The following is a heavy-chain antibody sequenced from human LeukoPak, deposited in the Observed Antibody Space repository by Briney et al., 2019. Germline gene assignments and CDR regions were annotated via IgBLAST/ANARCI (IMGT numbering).Heavy chain of an antibody. CDR3: VQSTAWYRSSWYLIY. D-gene: IGHD6-13*01. V-gene: IGHV3-23*01. Sequence: PGGSLRLSCAASGFTFDDYAMHWVRQAPGKGLEWVSGIGSGSGGRTYYADSVKGRFSISRDNSRDTLNLQMNSLRAEDTAIYYCVQSTAWYRSSWYLIYWGQGILVTVSS. CDR2: IGSGSGGRT. J-gene: IGHJ4*02. CDR1: GFTFDDYA.